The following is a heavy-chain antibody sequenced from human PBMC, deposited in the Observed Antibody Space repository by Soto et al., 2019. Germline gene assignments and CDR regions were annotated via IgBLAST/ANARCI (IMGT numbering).Heavy chain of an antibody. CDR1: GYTFTIYA. CDR3: AKPLWFGELIPFDY. Sequence: EASVKVSCKASGYTFTIYAMHWVRQAPGQRLEWMGWINAGNGNTKYSQKFQGRVTITRDTSASTAYMELSSLRSEDTAVYYCAKPLWFGELIPFDYWGQGTLVTVSS. J-gene: IGHJ4*02. V-gene: IGHV1-3*01. D-gene: IGHD3-10*01. CDR2: INAGNGNT.